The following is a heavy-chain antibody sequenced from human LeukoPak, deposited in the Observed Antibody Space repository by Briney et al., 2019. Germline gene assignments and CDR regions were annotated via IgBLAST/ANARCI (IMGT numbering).Heavy chain of an antibody. V-gene: IGHV1-46*01. D-gene: IGHD3-10*01. CDR3: AREGGSGAHPFDP. CDR2: INPSGGST. Sequence: GASVKVSCTASGYTFTSYYMHWVRQAPGQGLEWMGIINPSGGSTSYAQKFQGRVTMTRDTSTSTVYMELSSLRSEDTAVYYCAREGGSGAHPFDPWGQGTLVTVSS. CDR1: GYTFTSYY. J-gene: IGHJ5*02.